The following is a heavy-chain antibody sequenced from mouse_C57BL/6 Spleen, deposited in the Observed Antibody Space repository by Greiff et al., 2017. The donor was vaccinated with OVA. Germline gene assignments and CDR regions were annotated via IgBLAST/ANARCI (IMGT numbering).Heavy chain of an antibody. V-gene: IGHV5-9-1*02. D-gene: IGHD1-1*01. CDR3: TRVAAAVVFDY. CDR1: GFTFSSYA. CDR2: ISSGGDYI. Sequence: EVKVVESGEGLVKPGGSLKLSCAASGFTFSSYAMSWVRQTPEKRLEWVAYISSGGDYIYYADTVKGRFTISRDNARNTLYLQMSSLKSEDTAMYYCTRVAAAVVFDYWGQGTTLTVSS. J-gene: IGHJ2*01.